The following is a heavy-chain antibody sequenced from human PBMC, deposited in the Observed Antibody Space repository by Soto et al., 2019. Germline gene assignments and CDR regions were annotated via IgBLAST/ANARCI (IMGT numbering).Heavy chain of an antibody. CDR3: AGGPSYDYVLGSYEREEQYDYYGMDV. D-gene: IGHD3-16*01. CDR2: IIPIFGTA. CDR1: GGTFSSYA. V-gene: IGHV1-69*13. J-gene: IGHJ6*02. Sequence: SVKVSCKASGGTFSSYAISWVRQAPGQGLEWMGGIIPIFGTANYAQKFQGRVTITADESTSTAYMELSSLRSEDTAVYYCAGGPSYDYVLGSYEREEQYDYYGMDVWGQGTTVTVSS.